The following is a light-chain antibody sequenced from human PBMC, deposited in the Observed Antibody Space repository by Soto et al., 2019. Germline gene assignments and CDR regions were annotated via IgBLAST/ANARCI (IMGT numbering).Light chain of an antibody. CDR3: QQYYSYPLT. J-gene: IGKJ4*01. CDR1: QGISSY. CDR2: AAS. Sequence: AIRMTQSPSPLSASTGDRVTITCRASQGISSYLAWYQQKPGKAPKLLIYAASTLQSGVPSRFSGSGSGTDFTLTIRCLQSEDFETYYCQQYYSYPLTFGGGTKVDIK. V-gene: IGKV1-8*01.